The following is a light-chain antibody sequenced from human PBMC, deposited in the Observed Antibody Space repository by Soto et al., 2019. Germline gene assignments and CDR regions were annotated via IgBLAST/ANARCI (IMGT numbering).Light chain of an antibody. Sequence: EIVMTQSPATLSVSPGERATLSCRASQSISSKLGWYQQRPGQAPRLLIYGSSTRATGIPARFSGSGSGTECTLTISSLQSEDSAVYYCQQYNSWTTITGGQGTRLEIK. CDR3: QQYNSWTTIT. CDR2: GSS. CDR1: QSISSK. V-gene: IGKV3-15*01. J-gene: IGKJ5*01.